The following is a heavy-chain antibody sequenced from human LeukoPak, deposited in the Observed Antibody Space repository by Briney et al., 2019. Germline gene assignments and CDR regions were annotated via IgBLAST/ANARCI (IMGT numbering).Heavy chain of an antibody. V-gene: IGHV4-34*01. J-gene: IGHJ6*02. CDR2: INHSGST. CDR1: GGSFSGYY. Sequence: SETLSLTCAVYGGSFSGYYWSWIRQPPGKGLEWIGEINHSGSTNYNPSLKSRVTISVDTSKNQFSLKLSSVTAADTAVYYCARGSDYYYYGLDVWGQGTTVTVSS. CDR3: ARGSDYYYYGLDV.